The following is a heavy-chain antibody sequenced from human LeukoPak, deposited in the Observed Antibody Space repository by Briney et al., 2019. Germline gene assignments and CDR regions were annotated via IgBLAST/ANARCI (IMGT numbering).Heavy chain of an antibody. V-gene: IGHV3-30*04. Sequence: GGSLRLSCAASGFTFNSYAIHWVRQAPGRGLEWVAVISYEGSNKYYADFVKGRLTISRDNSKKTLYLQMNSLRAEDTAVYYCARDFAFHDSSGYYLKYWGQGTLVTVSS. J-gene: IGHJ4*02. CDR3: ARDFAFHDSSGYYLKY. D-gene: IGHD3-22*01. CDR2: ISYEGSNK. CDR1: GFTFNSYA.